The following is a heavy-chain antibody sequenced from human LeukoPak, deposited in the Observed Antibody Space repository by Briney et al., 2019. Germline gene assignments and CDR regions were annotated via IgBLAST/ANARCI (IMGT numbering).Heavy chain of an antibody. Sequence: PGGSLRLSCAASGFAFSSYWMHWVRQAPGKGLQWVSYISSSGSTIYYAGSVKGRFTISRDNAKNSLYLQMNSLRAEDTAVYYCARDVYNDDGIDYWGQGTLVTVAS. V-gene: IGHV3-48*04. CDR2: ISSSGSTI. CDR3: ARDVYNDDGIDY. D-gene: IGHD3-22*01. J-gene: IGHJ4*02. CDR1: GFAFSSYW.